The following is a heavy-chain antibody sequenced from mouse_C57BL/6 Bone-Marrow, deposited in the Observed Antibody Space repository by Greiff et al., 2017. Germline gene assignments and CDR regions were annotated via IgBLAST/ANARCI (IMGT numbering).Heavy chain of an antibody. J-gene: IGHJ2*01. CDR3: ARDPGGYACDY. D-gene: IGHD2-14*01. CDR1: GISITTGNYR. CDR2: IYYSGTI. V-gene: IGHV3-5*01. Sequence: EVKLQESGPGLVKPSQTVFLTCTVTGISITTGNYRWSWIRQFPGNKLEWIGYIYYSGTITYNPSLTSRTTITRDTPKNQCFREMNSLTAEDTATYYCARDPGGYACDYWGQGTTLTVSS.